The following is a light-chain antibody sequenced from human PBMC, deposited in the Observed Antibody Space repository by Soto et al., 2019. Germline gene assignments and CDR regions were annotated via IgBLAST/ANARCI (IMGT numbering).Light chain of an antibody. CDR2: SVS. Sequence: EIVLTQSPGTLSLSPGERATLSCRASQSVSSRYLAWYQQKPGQAPRLLIYSVSIRVTGIPDRFSGSGSGTDFTLTISRLEPEDFAVYYCQQYVGSPTWTFGQGTKVDIK. V-gene: IGKV3-20*01. J-gene: IGKJ1*01. CDR1: QSVSSRY. CDR3: QQYVGSPTWT.